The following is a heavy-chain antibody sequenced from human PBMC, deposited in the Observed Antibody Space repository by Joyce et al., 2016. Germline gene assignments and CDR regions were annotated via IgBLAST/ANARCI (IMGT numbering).Heavy chain of an antibody. Sequence: QVQLVQSGAEAKKPGASVKVSCKTSGYSFTGYHLNWVRQAPGQGLEWLGWIYPNSGATNYAQRLQDRVTLTSDISVNTAYMELRRLQSDDTAVYYCASQGDYSDLDYWGPGTLVTVS. J-gene: IGHJ4*02. V-gene: IGHV1-2*02. CDR2: IYPNSGAT. D-gene: IGHD4/OR15-4a*01. CDR3: ASQGDYSDLDY. CDR1: GYSFTGYH.